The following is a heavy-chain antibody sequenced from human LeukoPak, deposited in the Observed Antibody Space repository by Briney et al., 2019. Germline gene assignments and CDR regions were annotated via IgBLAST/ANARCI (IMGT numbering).Heavy chain of an antibody. J-gene: IGHJ2*01. CDR1: GFTFSNAY. CDR2: ISSSSTYI. Sequence: KPGGSLRLSCAASGFTFSNAYMSWVRQAQGKGREWVSSISSSSTYIYYADSVKGRFTISRDNSLYMQMNSLRPEDTAVYYCARGGYGGNWAWYFDLWGRGTLVTVSS. CDR3: ARGGYGGNWAWYFDL. D-gene: IGHD4-23*01. V-gene: IGHV3-21*01.